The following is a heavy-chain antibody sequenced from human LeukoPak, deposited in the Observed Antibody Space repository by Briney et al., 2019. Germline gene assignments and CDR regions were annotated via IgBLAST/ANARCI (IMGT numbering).Heavy chain of an antibody. CDR1: GFTFSSYS. J-gene: IGHJ4*02. V-gene: IGHV3-30*02. Sequence: PGGSLRLSCAASGFTFSSYSMNWVRQAPGKGLEWVAFIQFDGSDKFYADSVKGRFTISRDNSENALYLQMNSLSAEDAAMHYCAKDQKLEPFHYWGQGTLVTVSS. D-gene: IGHD1-1*01. CDR2: IQFDGSDK. CDR3: AKDQKLEPFHY.